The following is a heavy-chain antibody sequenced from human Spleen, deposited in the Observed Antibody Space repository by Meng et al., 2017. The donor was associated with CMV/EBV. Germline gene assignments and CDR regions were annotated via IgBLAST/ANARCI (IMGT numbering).Heavy chain of an antibody. D-gene: IGHD6-13*01. J-gene: IGHJ6*02. CDR1: GGSVNSGRYF. Sequence: SETLSLTCTVSGGSVNSGRYFWSWIRQPPEKALEWIGYIYNTGSTNYNPSLKSRVTISVDTSKNQFSLKLSSVTAADTAVYYCAREKLVVYYYYGVDVWGQGTTVTVSS. V-gene: IGHV4-61*01. CDR2: IYNTGST. CDR3: AREKLVVYYYYGVDV.